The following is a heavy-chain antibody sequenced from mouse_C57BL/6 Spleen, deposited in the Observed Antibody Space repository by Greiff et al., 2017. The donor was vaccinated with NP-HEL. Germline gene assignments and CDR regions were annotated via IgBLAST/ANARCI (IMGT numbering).Heavy chain of an antibody. CDR2: IDPSDSYT. CDR3: ARLGWLLPLDYFDY. CDR1: GYTFTSYW. V-gene: IGHV1-69*01. D-gene: IGHD2-3*01. J-gene: IGHJ2*01. Sequence: QVQLQQPGAELVMPGASVKLSCKASGYTFTSYWMHWVKQRPGQGLEWIGEIDPSDSYTNYNQKFKGKSTLTVDKSSSTAYMQLSSLTSEDSAVYYCARLGWLLPLDYFDYWGQGTTLTVSS.